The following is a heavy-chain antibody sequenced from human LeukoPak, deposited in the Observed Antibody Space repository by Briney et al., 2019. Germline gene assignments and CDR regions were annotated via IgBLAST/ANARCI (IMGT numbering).Heavy chain of an antibody. CDR3: ARGGLNYYDNSGYYGYFDY. Sequence: PSQTLSLTCTVSGGSMSSGSYYWSWIRQSAGKGLEYIGLIYISGSTNYNPSVKSRFTISVDTSKNQFSLKLSSVTAADTAVYYCARGGLNYYDNSGYYGYFDYWGQGTLVTVSS. J-gene: IGHJ4*02. CDR2: IYISGST. CDR1: GGSMSSGSYY. D-gene: IGHD3-22*01. V-gene: IGHV4-61*02.